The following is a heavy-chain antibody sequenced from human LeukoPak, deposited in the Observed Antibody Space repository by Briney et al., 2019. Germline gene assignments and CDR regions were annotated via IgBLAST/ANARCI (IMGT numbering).Heavy chain of an antibody. Sequence: GGSLRLSCAASGFTFSNYWMSWVRQAPGKGLEWVANIKQDGSEKYYVDSVKGRFTISRDNAKNSLYLQMNSLRAEDTAVYYCARTIQLWSFSGYYYYMDVWGKGTTVTVSS. CDR1: GFTFSNYW. V-gene: IGHV3-7*01. CDR2: IKQDGSEK. J-gene: IGHJ6*03. D-gene: IGHD5-18*01. CDR3: ARTIQLWSFSGYYYYMDV.